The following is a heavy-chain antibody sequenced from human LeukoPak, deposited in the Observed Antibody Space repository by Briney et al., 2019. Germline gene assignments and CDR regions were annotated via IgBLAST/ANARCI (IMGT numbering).Heavy chain of an antibody. D-gene: IGHD3-16*02. CDR3: SLTFGGVIAPDY. CDR1: GYTFTSYG. CDR2: ISAYNGNT. J-gene: IGHJ4*02. Sequence: ASVKVSCKASGYTFTSYGISWVRQAPGQGLEWMGWISAYNGNTNYAQKLQGRVTMTTDTSTSTAYMELRSPRSDDTAVYYCSLTFGGVIAPDYWGQGTLVTVSS. V-gene: IGHV1-18*01.